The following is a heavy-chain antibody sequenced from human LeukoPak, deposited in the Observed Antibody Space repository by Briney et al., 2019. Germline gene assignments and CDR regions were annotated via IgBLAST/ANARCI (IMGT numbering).Heavy chain of an antibody. CDR3: ARDFGYSYGYWFDP. J-gene: IGHJ5*02. CDR2: ISSSSSYI. D-gene: IGHD5-18*01. CDR1: GFTFSSYS. Sequence: PGGSLRLSCAASGFTFSSYSMNWVRQAPGKGLEWVSSISSSSSYIYYADSVKGRFTISRDNAKNSLYLQMNSLRAEDTAVYYCARDFGYSYGYWFDPWGQGTLVTVSS. V-gene: IGHV3-21*01.